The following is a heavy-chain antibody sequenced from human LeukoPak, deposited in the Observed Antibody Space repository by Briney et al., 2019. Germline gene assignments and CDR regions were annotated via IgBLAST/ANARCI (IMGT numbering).Heavy chain of an antibody. V-gene: IGHV3-33*06. D-gene: IGHD2-2*01. CDR1: GFTFSSYG. CDR2: IWYDGSNK. J-gene: IGHJ4*02. Sequence: GGSLRPSCAASGFTFSSYGMHWVRQAPGKGLEWVAVIWYDGSNKYYADSVKGRFTISRDNSKNTLYLQMNSLRAEDTAVYYCAKDGVWHCSSTSCYYFDYWGQGTLVTVSS. CDR3: AKDGVWHCSSTSCYYFDY.